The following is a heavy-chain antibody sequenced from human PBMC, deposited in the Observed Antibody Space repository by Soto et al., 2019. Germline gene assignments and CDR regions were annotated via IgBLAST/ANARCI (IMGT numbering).Heavy chain of an antibody. D-gene: IGHD1-1*01. V-gene: IGHV3-11*01. CDR2: ISGSGIAI. CDR3: TCVPKLNGVNYFDY. J-gene: IGHJ4*02. CDR1: GLTFSDYY. Sequence: QVQLVESGGGLVKPGGSLRLSCAASGLTFSDYYMSWIRQAPGKGLEWVSYISGSGIAIDYADSVKGRFTISRDNAKKSLYLQMNSLRAEDPAVYYCTCVPKLNGVNYFDYGGQGTLVTVSS.